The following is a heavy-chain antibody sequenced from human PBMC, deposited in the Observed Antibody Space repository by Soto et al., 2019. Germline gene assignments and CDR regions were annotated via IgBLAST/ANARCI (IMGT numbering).Heavy chain of an antibody. CDR2: ISAYDDNT. CDR1: GYRFTSYG. Sequence: QAQLVQSGPEVKKPGASVKVSCKASGYRFTSYGISWVRQAPGQGLEWLGWISAYDDNTKYAQTLQGRVSMSTDTSTNKAYMGLRSLRSDDTAMYYCARGGYYDSSGSRNYHYYGMNVWGQGTTVTVSS. D-gene: IGHD3-22*01. J-gene: IGHJ6*02. CDR3: ARGGYYDSSGSRNYHYYGMNV. V-gene: IGHV1-18*01.